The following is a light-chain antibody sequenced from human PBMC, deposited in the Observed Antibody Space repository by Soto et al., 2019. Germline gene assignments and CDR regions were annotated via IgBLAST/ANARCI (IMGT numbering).Light chain of an antibody. J-gene: IGKJ1*01. Sequence: EIVMTQSPATLSVSPGERATLSCIASQRFSINLAWYQQKPGQAARHLIYGASTRPTGIPARFSGSGSGTEFTLTISSLQFEDVAVYYCQQYNNWPGTFGQGTKVEIK. V-gene: IGKV3-15*01. CDR3: QQYNNWPGT. CDR1: QRFSIN. CDR2: GAS.